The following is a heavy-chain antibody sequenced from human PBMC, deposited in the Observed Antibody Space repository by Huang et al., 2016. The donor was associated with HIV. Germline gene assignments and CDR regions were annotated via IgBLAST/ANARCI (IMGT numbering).Heavy chain of an antibody. Sequence: QLQLQESGPGLVKPSATLSLTCTVSGGSIRSDNYYWGWIRQPPGKGLEWIGSLYYSGSTYYNPSLKSRGTITVDTSKNQFSRKMRSVTAADTAVYYCARLPGSITMIRGVITDPYWGQGTLVTVSS. D-gene: IGHD3-10*01. V-gene: IGHV4-39*01. CDR1: GGSIRSDNYY. J-gene: IGHJ4*02. CDR2: LYYSGST. CDR3: ARLPGSITMIRGVITDPY.